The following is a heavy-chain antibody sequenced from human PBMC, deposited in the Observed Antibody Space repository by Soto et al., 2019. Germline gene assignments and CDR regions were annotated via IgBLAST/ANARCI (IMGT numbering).Heavy chain of an antibody. J-gene: IGHJ6*02. CDR2: IYYSGST. D-gene: IGHD3-22*01. CDR1: GGSISSSSYY. V-gene: IGHV4-39*01. CDR3: ARQGDDSSGYYPYYYYGMDV. Sequence: SEPLSLTCTVSGGSISSSSYYWGWIRQPPGKGLEWIGSIYYSGSTYYNPSLKSRVTISVDTSKNQFSLKLSSVTAADTAVYYCARQGDDSSGYYPYYYYGMDVWGQGTTVTVSS.